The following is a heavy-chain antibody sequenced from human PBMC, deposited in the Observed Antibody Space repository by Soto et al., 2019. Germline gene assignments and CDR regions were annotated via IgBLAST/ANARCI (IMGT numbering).Heavy chain of an antibody. CDR2: IDPSDSYT. V-gene: IGHV5-10-1*01. CDR1: GYSFTSYW. CDR3: AQTSSFEGSWFDP. D-gene: IGHD2-2*01. J-gene: IGHJ5*02. Sequence: GASLKISCKGSGYSFTSYWISWVRQMPGKGLEWMGRIDPSDSYTNYSPSFQGHVTISADKSISTAYLQWSSLKASDTAMYYCAQTSSFEGSWFDPWGQGTLGTVS.